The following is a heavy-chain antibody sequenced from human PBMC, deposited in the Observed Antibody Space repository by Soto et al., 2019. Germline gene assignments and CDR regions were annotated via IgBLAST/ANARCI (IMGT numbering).Heavy chain of an antibody. D-gene: IGHD2-2*01. V-gene: IGHV3-7*01. CDR3: AIVRVVVPAASSYYYYYMDV. CDR1: GFTFSSYW. J-gene: IGHJ6*03. CDR2: IKQDGSEK. Sequence: EVQLVESGGGLVQPGGSLRLSCAASGFTFSSYWMSWVRQAPGKGLEWVANIKQDGSEKYYVDSVKGRFTISRDNAKDSLYLQMNSLTATDTAVYYCAIVRVVVPAASSYYYYYMDVWGKGTTVTVS.